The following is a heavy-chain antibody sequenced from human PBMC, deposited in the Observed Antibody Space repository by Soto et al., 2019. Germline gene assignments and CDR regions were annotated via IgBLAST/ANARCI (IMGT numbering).Heavy chain of an antibody. CDR1: GGSFSGYY. V-gene: IGHV4-34*01. D-gene: IGHD2-2*01. Sequence: QVQLQQWGAGLLKPSETLSLTCAVYGGSFSGYYWSWIRQPPGKGLEWIGEINHSGSTNYNPSLKSRVTISVDTSKNQFSLKLSSVTAADTAVYYCARYCSSTSCYWSAYYYYYGMDVWGQGTTVTVSS. J-gene: IGHJ6*02. CDR3: ARYCSSTSCYWSAYYYYYGMDV. CDR2: INHSGST.